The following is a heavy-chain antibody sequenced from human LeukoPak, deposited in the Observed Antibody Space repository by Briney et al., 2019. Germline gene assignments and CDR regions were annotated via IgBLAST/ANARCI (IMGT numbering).Heavy chain of an antibody. V-gene: IGHV4-39*01. CDR2: IYYSGSI. CDR3: ARLSRRYGDYVAY. D-gene: IGHD4-17*01. J-gene: IGHJ4*02. Sequence: PSETLSLTCTVSGGSISSSSYYWGWIRQPPGKGLEWIGSIYYSGSIYYNPSLKSRVTISVDTSKNQFSLKLSSVTAADTAVYYCARLSRRYGDYVAYWGQGTLVTVSS. CDR1: GGSISSSSYY.